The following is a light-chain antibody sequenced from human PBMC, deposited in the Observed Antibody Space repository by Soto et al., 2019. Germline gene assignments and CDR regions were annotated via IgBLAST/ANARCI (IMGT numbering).Light chain of an antibody. V-gene: IGLV8-61*01. CDR1: SGSVSTGYY. CDR2: TTN. Sequence: QTVVTQEPSFSVSPGGTVTLTCGLSSGSVSTGYYPSWLQQTPGQAPRTLIYTTNTRSSGVPDRFSGSILGDRAALTITGAQADDESDYYCVLFMASGIGVFGGGTKVTVL. CDR3: VLFMASGIGV. J-gene: IGLJ3*02.